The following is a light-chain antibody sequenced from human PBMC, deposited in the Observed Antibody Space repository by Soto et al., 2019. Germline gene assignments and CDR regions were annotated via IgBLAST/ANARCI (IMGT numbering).Light chain of an antibody. CDR3: CSYAGSYTLV. V-gene: IGLV2-11*01. CDR1: SSDVGGYNH. J-gene: IGLJ2*01. CDR2: GVS. Sequence: QSALTQPRSVSGSPGQSVTISCTGTSSDVGGYNHVSWYQQHPGKAPKLMIYGVSTRPSGVPDRFSGSKSGNTASLTISGLQAEDEADYYCCSYAGSYTLVFGGGTKLTVL.